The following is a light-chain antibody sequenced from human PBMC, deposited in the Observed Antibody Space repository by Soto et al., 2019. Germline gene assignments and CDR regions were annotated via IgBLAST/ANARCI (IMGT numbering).Light chain of an antibody. Sequence: QSALTQPPSASGSPGQSVTISCTGTSTDVGGYDYVSWYQQHPGKVPKLMIYEVNKRPSGVPDRFSGSKSGNTASLTVSGLQPEDEADYYCTSYAGGNHVFGTGTKVTVL. CDR3: TSYAGGNHV. CDR1: STDVGGYDY. V-gene: IGLV2-8*01. CDR2: EVN. J-gene: IGLJ1*01.